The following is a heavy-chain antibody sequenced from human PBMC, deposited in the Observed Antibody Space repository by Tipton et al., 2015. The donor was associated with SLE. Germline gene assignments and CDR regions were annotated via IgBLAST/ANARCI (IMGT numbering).Heavy chain of an antibody. D-gene: IGHD2-15*01. CDR1: GFTFSSYA. V-gene: IGHV3-23*01. Sequence: SLRLSCAASGFTFSSYAMCWVRQAPGKGLEWVSAIMDNSGGTYYADSLRGPFTISRDNSKNTLYLQMNSLRAADTAIYFCARSPTVAATYCFDYWGQGTLVTFSS. CDR3: ARSPTVAATYCFDY. CDR2: IMDNSGGT. J-gene: IGHJ4*02.